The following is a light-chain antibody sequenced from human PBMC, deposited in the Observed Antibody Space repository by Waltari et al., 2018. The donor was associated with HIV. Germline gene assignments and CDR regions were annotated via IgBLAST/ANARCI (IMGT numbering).Light chain of an antibody. CDR2: DDP. V-gene: IGLV3-21*04. CDR1: NIGRKS. J-gene: IGLJ3*02. CDR3: QVWDTDTDHWV. Sequence: SYVLTQPPSVSVAPGKTAGITCGGDNIGRKSVHWSPHRPGQAPTLVIYDDPDRPSGIPERFSGSASWNTATLTVNSVEAGDEADYYCQVWDTDTDHWVFGGGTRLTVL.